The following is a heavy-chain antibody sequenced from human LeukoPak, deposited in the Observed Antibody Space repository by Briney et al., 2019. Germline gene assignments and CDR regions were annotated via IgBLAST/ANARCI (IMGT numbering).Heavy chain of an antibody. CDR3: ARDWRMTTVVTPSVAFDN. J-gene: IGHJ4*02. CDR2: INPRGGST. V-gene: IGHV1-46*01. CDR1: GYTLTSYY. Sequence: ASVTVSCKASGYTLTSYYMNWVRQAPGQGLEWMGIINPRGGSTSYAQKFQGRVTLTRDTSTSTVYMELSSLRSEDTAVYYCARDWRMTTVVTPSVAFDNWGQGTLVTVSS. D-gene: IGHD4-4*01.